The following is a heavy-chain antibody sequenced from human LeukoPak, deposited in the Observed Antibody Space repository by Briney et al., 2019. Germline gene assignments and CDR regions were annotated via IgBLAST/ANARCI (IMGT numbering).Heavy chain of an antibody. Sequence: GGSLRLSCAASGFTFSSYAMHWVRQAPGKGLEWVAVIWYDGSNKYYADSVKGRFTISRDNSKNTLYLQMNSLRAEDTAVYYCASQYYYGSSFDPWGQGTLVTVSS. CDR1: GFTFSSYA. V-gene: IGHV3-33*08. CDR3: ASQYYYGSSFDP. CDR2: IWYDGSNK. D-gene: IGHD3-10*01. J-gene: IGHJ5*02.